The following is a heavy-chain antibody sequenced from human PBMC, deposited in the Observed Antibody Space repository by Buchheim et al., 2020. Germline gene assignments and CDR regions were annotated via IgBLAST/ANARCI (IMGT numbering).Heavy chain of an antibody. D-gene: IGHD6-13*01. CDR3: ARESSSSLADY. Sequence: QVQLVESGGGVVQPGRSLRLSCAASGFTFSSYGMHWVRQAPGKGLEWVAVIWYDGSNKYYADSVKGGFTISRDNSTNTLYLQMNSLRAEDTAVYYCARESSSSLADYWGQGTL. CDR1: GFTFSSYG. CDR2: IWYDGSNK. J-gene: IGHJ4*02. V-gene: IGHV3-33*01.